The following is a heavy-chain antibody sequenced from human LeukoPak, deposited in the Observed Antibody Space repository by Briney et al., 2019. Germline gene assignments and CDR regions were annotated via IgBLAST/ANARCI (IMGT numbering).Heavy chain of an antibody. J-gene: IGHJ4*02. CDR1: GGSISTYY. Sequence: SETLSLTCTVSGGSISTYYWNWIRQPAGKGLEWIGRIYTSGSTNYNPSLKSRVTMSVDTSKNQFSLKLSSVTAADTAVYYCARGLWFGELYYFDYWGQGTLVTVSS. CDR3: ARGLWFGELYYFDY. V-gene: IGHV4-4*07. D-gene: IGHD3-10*01. CDR2: IYTSGST.